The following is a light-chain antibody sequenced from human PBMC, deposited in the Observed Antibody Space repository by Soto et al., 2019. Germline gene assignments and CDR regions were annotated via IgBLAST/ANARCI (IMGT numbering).Light chain of an antibody. Sequence: IQLTQSPSFLSASVGDRVTITCRASQDMNNYLAWYQQKPGKAPKLLIYAASTLQTAVPSRFSGGGSGTEFTLTISSPQPEDLTTYYCQQHCVYPRTFGQGTKV. CDR2: AAS. J-gene: IGKJ1*01. V-gene: IGKV1-9*01. CDR3: QQHCVYPRT. CDR1: QDMNNY.